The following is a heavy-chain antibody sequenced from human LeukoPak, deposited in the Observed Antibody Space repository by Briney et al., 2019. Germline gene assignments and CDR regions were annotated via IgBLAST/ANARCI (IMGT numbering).Heavy chain of an antibody. CDR3: AELGITMIGGV. Sequence: GGSLRLSCAASGFTFSSYWMSWVRQAPGKGLEWVANIKEDGSEKYYVDSVRGRFTISRDNAKNSLYLQMNSLRAEDTAVYYCAELGITMIGGVWGKGTTVTISS. D-gene: IGHD3-10*02. CDR2: IKEDGSEK. V-gene: IGHV3-7*01. J-gene: IGHJ6*04. CDR1: GFTFSSYW.